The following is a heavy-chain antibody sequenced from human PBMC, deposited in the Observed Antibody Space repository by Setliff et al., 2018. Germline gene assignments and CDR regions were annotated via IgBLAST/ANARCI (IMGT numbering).Heavy chain of an antibody. CDR1: GGSFSTYY. Sequence: SETLSLTCAVYGGSFSTYYWSWVRQPPGKGLEWIGSISYSGSTNHNPSLKNRVTISVDTSKNQFSLKLSSVTAADTALYYCTVYNTGSSKDHYWGQGTPVTVSS. D-gene: IGHD2-8*02. CDR3: TVYNTGSSKDHY. J-gene: IGHJ4*02. V-gene: IGHV4-59*03. CDR2: ISYSGST.